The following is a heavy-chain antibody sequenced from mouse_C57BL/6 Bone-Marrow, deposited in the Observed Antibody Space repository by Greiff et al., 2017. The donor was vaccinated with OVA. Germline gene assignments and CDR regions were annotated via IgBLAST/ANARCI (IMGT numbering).Heavy chain of an antibody. Sequence: EVQGVESGGGLVKPGGSLKLSCAASGFTFSSYAMSWVRQTPEKRLEWVATISDGGSYTYYPDNVKGRFTISRDNAKNNLYLQMSHLKSEDTAMYYCARVRETGSWFAYWGQGTLVTVSA. CDR2: ISDGGSYT. D-gene: IGHD4-1*01. J-gene: IGHJ3*01. V-gene: IGHV5-4*01. CDR3: ARVRETGSWFAY. CDR1: GFTFSSYA.